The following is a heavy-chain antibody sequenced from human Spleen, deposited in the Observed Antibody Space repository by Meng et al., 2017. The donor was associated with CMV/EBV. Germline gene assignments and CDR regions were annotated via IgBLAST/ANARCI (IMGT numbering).Heavy chain of an antibody. CDR3: ARDRGPVPGSSPPGYGLEV. CDR1: GGSITSGGYY. Sequence: SETLSLTCTVSGGSITSGGYYWSWIRQHPGEGLEWIGYIYYSGSTFYNPSLQSRISISIDTSKNQFSLRLTSMTAADTAVYYCARDRGPVPGSSPPGYGLEVWGQGTTVTVSS. CDR2: IYYSGST. D-gene: IGHD6-19*01. V-gene: IGHV4-31*03. J-gene: IGHJ6*02.